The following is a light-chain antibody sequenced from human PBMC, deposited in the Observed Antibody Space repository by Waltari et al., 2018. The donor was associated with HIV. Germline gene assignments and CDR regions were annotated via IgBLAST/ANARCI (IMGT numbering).Light chain of an antibody. J-gene: IGLJ2*01. Sequence: QSALTQPASVSGSPGPSITISCTGSGSDIGGYNYVSWYQHYPGKAPKLIIYDVSRRPSVVSNRFSASKSGNTASLTISGLRAEDEADYYCSSYTSITLIFGGGTKLTVL. V-gene: IGLV2-14*03. CDR1: GSDIGGYNY. CDR3: SSYTSITLI. CDR2: DVS.